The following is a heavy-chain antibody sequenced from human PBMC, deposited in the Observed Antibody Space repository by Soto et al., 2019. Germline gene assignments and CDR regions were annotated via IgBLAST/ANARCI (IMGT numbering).Heavy chain of an antibody. CDR2: IYSSGSA. CDR1: GGSITSGAFY. J-gene: IGHJ5*02. CDR3: ARGSHDILTGLLGIDP. D-gene: IGHD3-9*01. V-gene: IGHV4-31*03. Sequence: PSETLSLTCTVSGGSITSGAFYWSWIRQHLGKGLEWIGYIYSSGSAYYNPSLKSRVTISVDTSKNQFSLKLNSVTAADTAVYYCARGSHDILTGLLGIDPWGQGTLVTVSS.